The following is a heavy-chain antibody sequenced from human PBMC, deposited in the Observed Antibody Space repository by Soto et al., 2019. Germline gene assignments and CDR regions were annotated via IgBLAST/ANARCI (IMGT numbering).Heavy chain of an antibody. Sequence: QVQLQESGPGLVKPSGTLSLTCAVSGVSISSSQWWSWVRQPPGKGLEWIGEIYHNERTNYNPSLKSRLTMSLDRSKNQVSLKLSSVTAAATATYYCGRTKDYFYGVAVWGQGTTVTVSS. J-gene: IGHJ6*02. CDR2: IYHNERT. V-gene: IGHV4-4*02. CDR3: GRTKDYFYGVAV. CDR1: GVSISSSQW.